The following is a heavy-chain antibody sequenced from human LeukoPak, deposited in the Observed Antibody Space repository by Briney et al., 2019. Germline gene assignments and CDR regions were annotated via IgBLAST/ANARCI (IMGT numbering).Heavy chain of an antibody. V-gene: IGHV4-4*02. J-gene: IGHJ4*02. D-gene: IGHD3-3*01. Sequence: SETLSLTCAVTGSSINNKKWWSWVRQPPGKGLEWIGEIYQSGSTNYNPSLKSRVTISVDKSKNQFSLKLTSVTAADTAVYYCAKSGDYCLDYWGPGTLVTVSS. CDR1: GSSINNKKW. CDR3: AKSGDYCLDY. CDR2: IYQSGST.